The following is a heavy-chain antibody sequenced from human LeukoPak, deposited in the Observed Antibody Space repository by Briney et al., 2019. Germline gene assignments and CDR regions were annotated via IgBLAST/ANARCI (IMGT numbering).Heavy chain of an antibody. Sequence: SETLSLTCTVSGGSISSYYWSWIRQPPGKGLEWIGCIYCSGSTKYTPSLKRRVTLSADTSRNQFSLNLGSVTAADTAVYYCARQKYNGGLFESRGKGTLVTVSS. CDR2: IYCSGST. CDR1: GGSISSYY. D-gene: IGHD1-1*01. J-gene: IGHJ4*02. V-gene: IGHV4-59*08. CDR3: ARQKYNGGLFES.